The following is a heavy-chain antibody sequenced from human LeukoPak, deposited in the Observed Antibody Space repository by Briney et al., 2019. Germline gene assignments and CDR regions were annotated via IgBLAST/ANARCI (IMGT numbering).Heavy chain of an antibody. D-gene: IGHD6-13*01. CDR1: GGSISSGSYY. CDR3: ATGVHGIAAAGDYYFDY. J-gene: IGHJ4*02. CDR2: IYTSGST. V-gene: IGHV4-61*02. Sequence: SETLSLTCTVSGGSISSGSYYWSWIRQPAGKGLEWIGRIYTSGSTNYDPSLKSRVTISIDTPNNQFSLKLSSVTAADTAVYYCATGVHGIAAAGDYYFDYWGQGTLVTVSS.